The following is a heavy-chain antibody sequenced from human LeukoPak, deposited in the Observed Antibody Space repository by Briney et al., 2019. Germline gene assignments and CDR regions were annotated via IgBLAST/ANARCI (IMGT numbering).Heavy chain of an antibody. CDR1: GFTLSTYA. Sequence: GGSLRLSCAASGFTLSTYAMSWVRQAPGKGLEWVGRIKSKTDGGTTDYAAPVKGRFTISRDDSKNTLYLQMNSLKTEDTAVYYCTTDKGYSYGYGYWGQGTLVTVSS. J-gene: IGHJ4*02. CDR2: IKSKTDGGTT. CDR3: TTDKGYSYGYGY. D-gene: IGHD5-18*01. V-gene: IGHV3-15*01.